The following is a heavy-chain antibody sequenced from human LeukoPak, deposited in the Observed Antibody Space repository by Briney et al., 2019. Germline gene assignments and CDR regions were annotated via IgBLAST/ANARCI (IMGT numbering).Heavy chain of an antibody. CDR3: ARGIVVPAAIRNGGLDY. CDR2: IYTSGST. V-gene: IGHV4-61*02. CDR1: GGSISSGSYY. D-gene: IGHD2-2*02. Sequence: SETLSLTCTVSGGSISSGSYYWSWIRQPAGKGLEWIGRIYTSGSTNYNPSLKSRVTISVDTSKNQFSLKLSSVTAADTAVYYCARGIVVPAAIRNGGLDYWGQGTLVTVSS. J-gene: IGHJ4*02.